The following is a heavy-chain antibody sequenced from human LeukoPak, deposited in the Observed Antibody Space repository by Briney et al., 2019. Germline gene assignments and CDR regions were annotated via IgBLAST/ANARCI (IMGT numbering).Heavy chain of an antibody. J-gene: IGHJ4*02. V-gene: IGHV3-74*01. CDR3: ARAGDYGDDY. CDR2: ISSDGSTT. D-gene: IGHD4-17*01. Sequence: PGGTLRLSCAASGFTFSSSWMHWVRQAPGKGLVWVSLISSDGSTTNYADSVKGRFTISRDNSKNTLYLQMNSLRAEDTAVYYCARAGDYGDDYWGQGTLVTVSS. CDR1: GFTFSSSW.